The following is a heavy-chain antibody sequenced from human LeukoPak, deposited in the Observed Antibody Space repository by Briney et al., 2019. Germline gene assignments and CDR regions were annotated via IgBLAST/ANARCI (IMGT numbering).Heavy chain of an antibody. CDR2: INPNSGGT. Sequence: ASVKVSCKASGYTFTGYYMHWVRQAPGRGLEWMGWINPNSGGTNYAQKFQGRVTMTRDTSISTAYMELSRLRSDDTAVYYCARDITGTHYYYYYMDVWGKGTTVTTSS. V-gene: IGHV1-2*02. CDR1: GYTFTGYY. J-gene: IGHJ6*03. CDR3: ARDITGTHYYYYYMDV. D-gene: IGHD1-20*01.